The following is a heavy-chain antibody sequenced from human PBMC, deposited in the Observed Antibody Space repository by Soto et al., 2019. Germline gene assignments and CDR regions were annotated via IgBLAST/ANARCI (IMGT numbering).Heavy chain of an antibody. J-gene: IGHJ4*02. CDR2: IIPILGIA. CDR1: GGTFSSYT. D-gene: IGHD6-6*01. Sequence: ASVKVSCKASGGTFSSYTISWVRQAPGQGLEWMGRIIPILGIANYAQKFQGRVTITADKSTSTAYMELSSLRSEDTAVYYCARASSIAARPSYFDYWGQGTLVTVSS. CDR3: ARASSIAARPSYFDY. V-gene: IGHV1-69*02.